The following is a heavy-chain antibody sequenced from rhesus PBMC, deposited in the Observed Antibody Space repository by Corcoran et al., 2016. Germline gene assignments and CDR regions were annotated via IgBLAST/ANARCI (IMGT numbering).Heavy chain of an antibody. CDR1: GFTFSSYA. CDR2: INSGGGST. CDR3: AKGGAAADY. D-gene: IGHD6-25*01. V-gene: IGHV3-103*01. J-gene: IGHJ4*01. Sequence: EVQLVETGGGLVQPGGSLRLSCAASGFTFSSYAMQWVRQAPGKGLEWISAINSGGGSTYYAGSVKGRFTISRDNSKNTLSLQMNSLRAEDTAVYYCAKGGAAADYWGQGVLVTVSS.